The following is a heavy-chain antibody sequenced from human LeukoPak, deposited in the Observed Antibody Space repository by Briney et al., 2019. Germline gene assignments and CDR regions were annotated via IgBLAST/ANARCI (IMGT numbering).Heavy chain of an antibody. J-gene: IGHJ3*01. CDR1: GFTFSSYS. V-gene: IGHV3-48*01. CDR2: ISSSSSTI. CDR3: ARDCRRWNGVFDV. Sequence: GGSLRLSCAASGFTFSSYSMNWVRQAPGKGLEWVSYISSSSSTIYYADSVKGRFTISRDNAKNSLYLQMNSLRPEDTAVYHCARDCRRWNGVFDVWGQGTTVTVSS. D-gene: IGHD1-1*01.